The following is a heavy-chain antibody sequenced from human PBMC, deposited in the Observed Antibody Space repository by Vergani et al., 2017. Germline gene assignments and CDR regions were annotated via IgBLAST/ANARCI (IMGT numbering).Heavy chain of an antibody. Sequence: QLQLQESGPGLVEPSETLSLTCTVSGGSISSSSYYWGWIRQPPGKGLEWIGSIYYSGSTYYNPSLKSRVTISVATSKNQFALKLSSVTAADTAVYYCAIANYEFWSGYRPDDYWGQGTLVTVSS. J-gene: IGHJ4*02. V-gene: IGHV4-39*01. CDR2: IYYSGST. CDR1: GGSISSSSYY. CDR3: AIANYEFWSGYRPDDY. D-gene: IGHD3-3*01.